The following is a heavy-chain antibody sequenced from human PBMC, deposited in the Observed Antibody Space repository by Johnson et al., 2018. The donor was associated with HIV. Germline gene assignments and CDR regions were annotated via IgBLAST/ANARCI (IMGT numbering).Heavy chain of an antibody. CDR1: GFTLSDYH. V-gene: IGHV3-66*01. J-gene: IGHJ3*02. CDR2: IYSGGST. Sequence: VQLVESGGGLVKPGGSLRLSCAASGFTLSDYHMSWVRQAPGKGLEWVSVIYSGGSTYYADSVKGTFTISRDNSKNTLYLQMNSLRAEDTAVYYCAKCIWGSSLIDAFDIWGQGTMVTVSS. D-gene: IGHD6-13*01. CDR3: AKCIWGSSLIDAFDI.